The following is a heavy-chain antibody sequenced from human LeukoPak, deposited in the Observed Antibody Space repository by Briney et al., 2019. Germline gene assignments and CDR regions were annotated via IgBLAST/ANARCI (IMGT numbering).Heavy chain of an antibody. J-gene: IGHJ4*02. CDR3: AKGLRWFGDFYFNFFDY. CDR2: VSSSSTTI. D-gene: IGHD3-10*01. Sequence: PVQPLDSPSVVSSSSTTIHYADSVKGRFTISRDNAKNSVYLQMNSLRAEDTAVYYCAKGLRWFGDFYFNFFDYWGQGILVTVSS. V-gene: IGHV3-48*01.